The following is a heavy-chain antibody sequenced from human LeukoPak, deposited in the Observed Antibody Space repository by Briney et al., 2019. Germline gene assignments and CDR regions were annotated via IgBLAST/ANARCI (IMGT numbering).Heavy chain of an antibody. CDR3: TTTLAVAGTSMGY. D-gene: IGHD6-19*01. V-gene: IGHV3-15*01. J-gene: IGHJ4*02. CDR1: GFTFNDAW. CDR2: IKSETDDGTT. Sequence: GVSLRLSCAASGFTFNDAWMTWVRQAPAKGREWVGRIKSETDDGTTEYDALVKGRSTIARDDSRTTLYQQMNSVKPEETAVYYCTTTLAVAGTSMGYWGQGTLVTVSS.